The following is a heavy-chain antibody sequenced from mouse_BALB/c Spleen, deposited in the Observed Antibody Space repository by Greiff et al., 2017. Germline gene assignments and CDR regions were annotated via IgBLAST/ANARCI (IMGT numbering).Heavy chain of an antibody. Sequence: EVQLVESGGGLVKPGGSLKLSCAASGFTFSSYAMSWVRQTPEKRLEWVASISSGGSTYYPDSVKGRFTISRDNARNILYLQMSSLRSEDTAMYYCAYDYVAYWGQGTLVTVSA. D-gene: IGHD2-4*01. CDR1: GFTFSSYA. J-gene: IGHJ3*01. CDR3: AYDYVAY. CDR2: ISSGGST. V-gene: IGHV5-6-5*01.